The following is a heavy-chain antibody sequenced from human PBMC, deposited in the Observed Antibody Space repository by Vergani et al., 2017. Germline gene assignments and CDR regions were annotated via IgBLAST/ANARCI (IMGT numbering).Heavy chain of an antibody. D-gene: IGHD1-14*01. Sequence: QGQLAQSGAEVKKPGSSVKVSCKASGGTFSSYTISWVRQAPGQGLEWMGRIIPILGIANYAQKFQGRVTITADKSTSTAYMELSSLRSEDTAVYYCARDEPEWGGMDVWGQGTTVTVSS. J-gene: IGHJ6*02. CDR2: IIPILGIA. CDR3: ARDEPEWGGMDV. V-gene: IGHV1-69*04. CDR1: GGTFSSYT.